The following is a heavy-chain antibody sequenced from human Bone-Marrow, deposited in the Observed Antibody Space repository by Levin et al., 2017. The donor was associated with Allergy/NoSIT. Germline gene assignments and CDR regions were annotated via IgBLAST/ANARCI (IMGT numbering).Heavy chain of an antibody. CDR1: GYTFSSYG. D-gene: IGHD2-2*01. CDR3: ARDGFRCGSTRCYGDGMDV. V-gene: IGHV1-18*01. Sequence: KSGESLKISCKASGYTFSSYGINWVRQAPGQGLEWMGWITTFNGDTKYAPKLQGRVTMTTDTSTSTAYMELRSLRSDDTAVYYCARDGFRCGSTRCYGDGMDVWGQGTTVTVSS. J-gene: IGHJ6*02. CDR2: ITTFNGDT.